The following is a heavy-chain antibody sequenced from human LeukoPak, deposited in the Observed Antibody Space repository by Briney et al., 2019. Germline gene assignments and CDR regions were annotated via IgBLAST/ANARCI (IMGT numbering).Heavy chain of an antibody. CDR1: GGSISSYY. CDR3: ARDTGGSGSYPDYYYYGMDV. V-gene: IGHV4-59*01. D-gene: IGHD3-10*01. Sequence: KSSETLSLTCTVSGGSISSYYWSWIRQPPGKGLEWIGYIYYSGSTNHNPSLKSRVTISVDTSKNQFSLKLSSVTAADTAVYYCARDTGGSGSYPDYYYYGMDVWGQGTTVTVSS. J-gene: IGHJ6*02. CDR2: IYYSGST.